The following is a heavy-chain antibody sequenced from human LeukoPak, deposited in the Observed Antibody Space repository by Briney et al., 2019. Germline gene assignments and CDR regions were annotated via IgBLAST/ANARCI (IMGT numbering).Heavy chain of an antibody. CDR3: VSRECTADACFASSFNCFDH. J-gene: IGHJ4*02. CDR2: INRERRVS. Sequence: PGGSLRLSCAAPRLTSCIYWLTWVRQAPGKGLEWVANINRERRVSNYVDSVRGRFTISRDNAKSSLYLQMDSLKDEDTAVYHCVSRECTADACFASSFNCFDHWGQGSLVTVSS. CDR1: RLTSCIYW. D-gene: IGHD2-8*02. V-gene: IGHV3-7*03.